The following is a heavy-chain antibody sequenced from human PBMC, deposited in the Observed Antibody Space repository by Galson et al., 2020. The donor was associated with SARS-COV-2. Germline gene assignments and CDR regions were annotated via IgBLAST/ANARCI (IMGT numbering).Heavy chain of an antibody. CDR1: GFTFSSYA. Sequence: GGSLRLSCAASGFTFSSYAMHWVRQAPGKGLEWVAVISYDGSNKYYADSVKGRFTISRDNSKNTLYLQMNSLRAEDTAVYYCARTLIWFGEWGGFDYWGQGTLVTVSS. V-gene: IGHV3-30*04. D-gene: IGHD3-10*01. CDR3: ARTLIWFGEWGGFDY. J-gene: IGHJ4*02. CDR2: ISYDGSNK.